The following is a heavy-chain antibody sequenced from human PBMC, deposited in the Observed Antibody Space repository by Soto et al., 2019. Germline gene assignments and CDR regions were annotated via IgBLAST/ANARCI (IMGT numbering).Heavy chain of an antibody. V-gene: IGHV4-59*08. CDR3: ARVIAAAGRYFDY. D-gene: IGHD6-13*01. J-gene: IGHJ4*02. Sequence: QVQLQESGPGLVKPSETLSLTCTVSGGSISSYYWSWIRQPPGKGLEWIGYIYYSGSTNYNPSLKSRVTISVDTSKTQFSLKLSSVTAADTAVYYCARVIAAAGRYFDYWGQGTLVTVSS. CDR1: GGSISSYY. CDR2: IYYSGST.